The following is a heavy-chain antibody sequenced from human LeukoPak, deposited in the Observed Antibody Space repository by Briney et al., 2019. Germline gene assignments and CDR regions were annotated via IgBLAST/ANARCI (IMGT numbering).Heavy chain of an antibody. V-gene: IGHV3-23*01. Sequence: GGSLRLSCVASGFTFSNYAMSWVRQVPGKGLEWVSGISDSGDRTYYADSVKGRFTISRDNSKNTLYLQMNSLRAEDTAVYYCAKAADYSNLWIWGQGTLVTVSS. CDR2: ISDSGDRT. CDR3: AKAADYSNLWI. D-gene: IGHD4-11*01. J-gene: IGHJ4*02. CDR1: GFTFSNYA.